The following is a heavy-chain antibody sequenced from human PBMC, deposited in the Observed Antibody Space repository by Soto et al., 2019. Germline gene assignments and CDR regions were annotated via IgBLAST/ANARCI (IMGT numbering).Heavy chain of an antibody. CDR3: ARLQLGGDRMLNWFDP. V-gene: IGHV1-18*01. D-gene: IGHD2-21*02. J-gene: IGHJ5*02. Sequence: QVQVVQSGPELKKPGASVKVSCKAQGYIFTKYGIGWVRQAPGHGLEWRGLINAYNGDRKVAQKFQDRVSMTTDSATDTAYMELKSLRSGDSAVYYCARLQLGGDRMLNWFDPWGQVTLVTVSS. CDR1: GYIFTKYG. CDR2: INAYNGDR.